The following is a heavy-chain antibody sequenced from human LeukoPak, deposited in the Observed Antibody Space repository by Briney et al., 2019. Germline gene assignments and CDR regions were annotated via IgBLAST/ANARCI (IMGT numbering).Heavy chain of an antibody. Sequence: GGSLRLSCAASGFTFSTYSMNWVRQAPGKGLEWVSYISSSSSTIYYADSVKGRFTIYRDNAKNSLYLQVNSLRDEDTAVYYCASESPAGDYWGQGTLVSVSS. V-gene: IGHV3-48*02. CDR3: ASESPAGDY. J-gene: IGHJ4*02. CDR2: ISSSSSTI. CDR1: GFTFSTYS.